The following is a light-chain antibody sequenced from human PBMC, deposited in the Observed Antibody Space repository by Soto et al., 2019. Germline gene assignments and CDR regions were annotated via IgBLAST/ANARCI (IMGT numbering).Light chain of an antibody. J-gene: IGLJ2*01. Sequence: QSVLTQPPSVSAAPGQKVTISCSGSSSNIGNNYVSWYQHLPGTAPKLLISDNRERPSGIPDRFSGSKSGTSATLGITGLQTGDEADYYCGTWDSSLSAVVFGGGTKLTVL. CDR3: GTWDSSLSAVV. CDR1: SSNIGNNY. CDR2: DNR. V-gene: IGLV1-51*01.